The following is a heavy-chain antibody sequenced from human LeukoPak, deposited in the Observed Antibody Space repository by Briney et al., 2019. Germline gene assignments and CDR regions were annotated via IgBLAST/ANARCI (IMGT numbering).Heavy chain of an antibody. V-gene: IGHV3-53*04. D-gene: IGHD6-13*01. J-gene: IGHJ3*02. CDR2: IYSGGST. CDR3: ARVPIYSSSDAFDI. CDR1: GFTVSSNY. Sequence: GGSLRLSCAASGFTVSSNYMSWVRQAQGKGLEWVSVIYSGGSTYYADSVKGRFTISRHNSKNTLYLQMNSLRAEDTAVYYCARVPIYSSSDAFDIWGQGTMVTVSS.